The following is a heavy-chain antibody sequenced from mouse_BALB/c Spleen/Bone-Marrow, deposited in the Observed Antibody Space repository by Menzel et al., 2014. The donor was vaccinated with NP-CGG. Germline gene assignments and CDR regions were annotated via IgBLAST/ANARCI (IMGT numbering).Heavy chain of an antibody. V-gene: IGHV5-17*02. Sequence: EVQGVESGGGLVQPGGSRKLSCAASGFTFSSFGMHWVRQAPEKGLEWVAYISTGSSTIYYADTVKGRFTISGDNPKNTLFLQMASLRSEDTAMYYCARSDGAMDYWGQGTSVTVSS. CDR1: GFTFSSFG. CDR2: ISTGSSTI. D-gene: IGHD2-3*01. CDR3: ARSDGAMDY. J-gene: IGHJ4*01.